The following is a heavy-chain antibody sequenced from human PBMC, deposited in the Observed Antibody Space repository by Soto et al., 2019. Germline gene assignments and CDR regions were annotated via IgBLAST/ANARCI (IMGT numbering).Heavy chain of an antibody. CDR1: GGTFSSYA. V-gene: IGHV1-69*13. J-gene: IGHJ4*02. Sequence: ASVKVSCKASGGTFSSYAISWVRQAPGQGLEWMGGIIPIFGTANYAQKFQGRVTITADESTSTAYMELSSLRSEDTAVYYCARAPSITMIVEGLDYWGQGTLVTVSS. CDR3: ARAPSITMIVEGLDY. CDR2: IIPIFGTA. D-gene: IGHD3-22*01.